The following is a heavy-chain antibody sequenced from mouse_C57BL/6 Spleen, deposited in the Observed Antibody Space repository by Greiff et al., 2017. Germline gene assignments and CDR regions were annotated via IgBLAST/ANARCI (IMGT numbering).Heavy chain of an antibody. V-gene: IGHV1-74*01. CDR2: IHPTDRVT. D-gene: IGHD6-1*01. CDR3: ASAGDFDV. CDR1: GYTFTSYW. Sequence: VQLQQPGAELVKPGASVKVSCTASGYTFTSYWLHWVQQRTGQGLEWIRRIHPTDRVTNYNQKFKGKATWTVDKSSSTAYMQLSSLTSEDSAVYYCASAGDFDVWGTGTTVTGSS. J-gene: IGHJ1*03.